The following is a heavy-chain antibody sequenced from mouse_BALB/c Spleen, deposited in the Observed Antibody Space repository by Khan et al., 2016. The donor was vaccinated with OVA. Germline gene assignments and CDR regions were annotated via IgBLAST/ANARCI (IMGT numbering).Heavy chain of an antibody. CDR3: ARIKKIVATYFDY. CDR1: GYTFTSYW. D-gene: IGHD1-1*01. V-gene: IGHV1S81*02. Sequence: QVQLKQSGAELVKAGASVKMSCKASGYTFTSYWMHWVKQRPGQGLEWFAETNPTNGRTYYNEKFKSKATLTVDKSSSTAYMLLSSPTFEDSAVYYCARIKKIVATYFDYWGQGTTLTVSS. J-gene: IGHJ2*01. CDR2: TNPTNGRT.